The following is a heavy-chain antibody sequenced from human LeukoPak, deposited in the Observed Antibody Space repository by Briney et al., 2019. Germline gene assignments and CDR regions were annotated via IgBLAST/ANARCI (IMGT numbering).Heavy chain of an antibody. CDR2: IIPILGIA. CDR1: GYDFATYG. CDR3: ARDLNRITILYY. D-gene: IGHD3-9*01. J-gene: IGHJ4*02. V-gene: IGHV1-69*10. Sequence: GASVKVSYKTSGYDFATYGISWVRQAPGQGLEWMGGIIPILGIANYAQKFQGRVTITADKSTSTAYMELSSLRSEDTAVYYCARDLNRITILYYWGQGTLVTVSS.